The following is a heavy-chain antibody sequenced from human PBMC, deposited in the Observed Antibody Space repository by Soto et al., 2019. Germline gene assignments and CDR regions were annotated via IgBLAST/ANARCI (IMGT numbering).Heavy chain of an antibody. Sequence: PSETLSLTCTVSGGSISSGGYYWSWIRQHPGKGLEWIGYIYYSGSTYYNPSLKSRVTISVDTSKNQFSLKLSSVTAADTAVYYCARVRGIAAAGYYYYYGMDVWGQGTTVTVSS. CDR1: GGSISSGGYY. CDR3: ARVRGIAAAGYYYYYGMDV. CDR2: IYYSGST. V-gene: IGHV4-31*03. D-gene: IGHD6-13*01. J-gene: IGHJ6*02.